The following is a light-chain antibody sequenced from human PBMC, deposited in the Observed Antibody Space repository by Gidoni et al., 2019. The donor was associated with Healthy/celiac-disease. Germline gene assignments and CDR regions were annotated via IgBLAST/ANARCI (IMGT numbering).Light chain of an antibody. Sequence: DIVITQSPDSLAVPLGERATINCKSSQSVLYSSNNKNYLAWYQQKPGQPPKLLIYWASTRESGVPDRFSGSGSGTDFTLTISSLQAEDVAVYYCQQYYSTPPLTFGGGTKVEIK. CDR2: WAS. CDR3: QQYYSTPPLT. J-gene: IGKJ4*01. CDR1: QSVLYSSNNKNY. V-gene: IGKV4-1*01.